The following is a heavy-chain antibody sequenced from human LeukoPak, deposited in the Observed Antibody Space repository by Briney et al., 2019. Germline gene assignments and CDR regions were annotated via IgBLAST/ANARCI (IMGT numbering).Heavy chain of an antibody. CDR1: GFTFSSYG. J-gene: IGHJ4*02. CDR3: AKDRSGNFDY. Sequence: PGGSLRLSCAASGFTFSSYGMHWVRQAPGKGLEWVAFVRYDGSNTYYADSVKGRFTISRHNSKNTLYLQMNGLRAEDTAVYYCAKDRSGNFDYWGQGTLVTVSS. CDR2: VRYDGSNT. V-gene: IGHV3-30*02. D-gene: IGHD3-3*01.